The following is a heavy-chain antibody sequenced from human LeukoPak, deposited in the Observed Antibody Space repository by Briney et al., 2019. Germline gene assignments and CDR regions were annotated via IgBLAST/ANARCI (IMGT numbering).Heavy chain of an antibody. CDR2: IYYSGST. CDR1: GGSISSSSYY. J-gene: IGHJ4*02. CDR3: ARGRVGVVSDY. V-gene: IGHV4-39*07. Sequence: SETLSLTCTVSGGSISSSSYYWGWIRQPPGKGLEWIGSIYYSGSTNYNPSLKSRVTISVDTSKNQFSLKPSSVTAADTAVYYCARGRVGVVSDYWSQGTLVTVSS. D-gene: IGHD3-3*01.